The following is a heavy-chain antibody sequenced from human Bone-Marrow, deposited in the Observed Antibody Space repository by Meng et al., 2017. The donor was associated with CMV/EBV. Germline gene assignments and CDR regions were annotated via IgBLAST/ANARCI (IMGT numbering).Heavy chain of an antibody. CDR2: IYYSGST. D-gene: IGHD2-21*01. V-gene: IGHV4-59*01. J-gene: IGHJ6*02. CDR1: GGSISSYY. CDR3: AREVAPWSYYYGMDV. Sequence: GSLRLSCTASGGSISSYYWSWIRQPPGKGLEWIGYIYYSGSTNYNPSLKSRVTISVDTSKNQFALKLSSVTAADTAVYYCAREVAPWSYYYGMDVWGQGTTVTVSS.